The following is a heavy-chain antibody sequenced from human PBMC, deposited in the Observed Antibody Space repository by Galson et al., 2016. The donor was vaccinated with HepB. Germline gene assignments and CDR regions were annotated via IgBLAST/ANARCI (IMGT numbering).Heavy chain of an antibody. CDR3: ARDQATIFGVYIRGNWFDP. Sequence: SETLSLTCTVSGYSISSGYYWGWIRQPPGEGLEWIGSIDHIGSPYYKPSLRSRVTISRDTSKNGVSLTLRSVTAADTAVYFCARDQATIFGVYIRGNWFDPWGQGALVTVSS. D-gene: IGHD3-3*01. V-gene: IGHV4-38-2*02. J-gene: IGHJ5*02. CDR2: IDHIGSP. CDR1: GYSISSGYY.